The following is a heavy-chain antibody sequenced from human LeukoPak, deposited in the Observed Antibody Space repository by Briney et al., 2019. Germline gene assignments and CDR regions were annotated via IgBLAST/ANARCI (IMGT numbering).Heavy chain of an antibody. CDR2: IWYDGSNK. D-gene: IGHD3-3*01. V-gene: IGHV3-33*01. CDR3: ARELPPLEKYYFDY. CDR1: GFTFRSYG. J-gene: IGHJ4*02. Sequence: PGRSLRLSCAASGFTFRSYGMHWVRQAPGKGLQWVAVIWYDGSNKYYADSVKGRFTISRDNSKNTLSLQMNSLRAEDTAVYYCARELPPLEKYYFDYWGREPWSPSPQ.